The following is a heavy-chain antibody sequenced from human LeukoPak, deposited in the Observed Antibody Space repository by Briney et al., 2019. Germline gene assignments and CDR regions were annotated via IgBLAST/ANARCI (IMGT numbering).Heavy chain of an antibody. CDR2: ISGSGGST. D-gene: IGHD5-24*01. CDR3: ARGGRWLHPYFDY. CDR1: GFTFSSYG. V-gene: IGHV3-23*01. J-gene: IGHJ4*02. Sequence: SGGSLRLSCAASGFTFSSYGMSWVRQAPGKGLEWVSAISGSGGSTYYADSVKGRFTISRDNAKNSLYLQMNSLRAEDTAVYYCARGGRWLHPYFDYWGQGTLVTVSS.